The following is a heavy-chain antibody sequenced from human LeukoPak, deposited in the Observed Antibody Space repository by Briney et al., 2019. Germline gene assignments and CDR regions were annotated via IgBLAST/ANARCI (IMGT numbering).Heavy chain of an antibody. CDR2: ISGSGGSA. CDR1: GFTFSSYA. CDR3: ARDEGNGDFQVY. D-gene: IGHD4-17*01. Sequence: PGGSLRLSCAASGFTFSSYAMSWVRQAPGEGLEWVSAISGSGGSAYYADSVKGRFTISRDNTKNTLYLQMNNLRAEDTAVYYCARDEGNGDFQVYWGQGTLVTVSS. J-gene: IGHJ4*02. V-gene: IGHV3-23*01.